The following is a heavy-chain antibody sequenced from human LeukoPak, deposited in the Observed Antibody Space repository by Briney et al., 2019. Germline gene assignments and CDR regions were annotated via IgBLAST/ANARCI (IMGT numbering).Heavy chain of an antibody. D-gene: IGHD2-2*01. CDR1: GGSINVYY. CDR3: ARGGSRSYTSSTLDY. Sequence: LETLSLTCSVSGGSINVYYWNWIRQSPGKGLEWIGSISYSGSTNYNPSLKSRVTISMDTSKNRFSLKVSSVLAADTAMYYCARGGSRSYTSSTLDYWGQGTLVTVSS. J-gene: IGHJ4*02. CDR2: ISYSGST. V-gene: IGHV4-59*01.